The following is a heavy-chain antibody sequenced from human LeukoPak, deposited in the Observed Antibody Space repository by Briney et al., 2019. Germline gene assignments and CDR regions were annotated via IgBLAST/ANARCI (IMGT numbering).Heavy chain of an antibody. CDR3: AKDKGITGNIYDY. J-gene: IGHJ4*02. Sequence: PGGSLGLSCAASGFTFSSYAMTWARQAPGNGLEWVSAISGSGGSTYYADSAKGRFTISRDNSKNTLYLEMNSLRAEDTAVYYCAKDKGITGNIYDYWGQGTLITVSS. V-gene: IGHV3-23*01. D-gene: IGHD1-20*01. CDR1: GFTFSSYA. CDR2: ISGSGGST.